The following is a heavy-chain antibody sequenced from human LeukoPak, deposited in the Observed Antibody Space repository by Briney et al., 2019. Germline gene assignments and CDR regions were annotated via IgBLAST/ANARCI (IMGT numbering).Heavy chain of an antibody. D-gene: IGHD3-3*01. CDR2: ISYDGSNK. CDR3: AREITIFGVVIFDY. CDR1: GFTFSSYA. Sequence: GGSLRLSCAASGFTFSSYAMHWVRQAPGKGLEWVAVISYDGSNKYYADSVEGRFTISRDNSKNTLYLQMNSLRAEDTAVYYCAREITIFGVVIFDYWGQGTLVTVSS. J-gene: IGHJ4*02. V-gene: IGHV3-30*04.